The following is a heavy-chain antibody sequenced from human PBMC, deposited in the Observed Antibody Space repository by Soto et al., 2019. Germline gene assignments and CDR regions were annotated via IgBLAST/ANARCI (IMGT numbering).Heavy chain of an antibody. J-gene: IGHJ3*02. CDR2: IYPGDSDT. CDR1: GYNFAVYW. D-gene: IGHD1-1*01. CDR3: ARGWKVAGDAFDI. V-gene: IGHV5-51*01. Sequence: GESLKISCKGSGYNFAVYWIGWVRQMPGKGLEWMGMIYPGDSDTRYSPSFQGQVTISVDKSISTAYLQWSSLKASDTAMYYCARGWKVAGDAFDIWGQGTMVTVSS.